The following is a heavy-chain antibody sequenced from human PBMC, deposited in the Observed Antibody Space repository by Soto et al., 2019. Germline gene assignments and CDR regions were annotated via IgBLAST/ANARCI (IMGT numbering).Heavy chain of an antibody. Sequence: SETLSLTCAVYGGSFSGYYWSWIRQPPGKGLEWIGEINHSGSTNYNPSLKSRVTISADTSKNQFSLKLNSVTAADTGVYYCARGEPQSFKNNGFDPGAQETRVTVSS. D-gene: IGHD1-1*01. CDR2: INHSGST. CDR1: GGSFSGYY. V-gene: IGHV4-34*01. CDR3: ARGEPQSFKNNGFDP. J-gene: IGHJ5*02.